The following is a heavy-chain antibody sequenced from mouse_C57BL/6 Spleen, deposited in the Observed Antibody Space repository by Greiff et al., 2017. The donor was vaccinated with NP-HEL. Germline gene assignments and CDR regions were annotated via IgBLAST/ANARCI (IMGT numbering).Heavy chain of an antibody. CDR3: TTLYYYGSGDLSFDY. Sequence: VQLVESGAELVKPGASVKLSCKASGFTFTDDYMHWVKQRPGQGLEWIGWIDPENGHTAYSSKFQGKATLTVDTSSTTAYMQLRSLTSEDSAVYYCTTLYYYGSGDLSFDYWGQGTLVTVSA. CDR2: IDPENGHT. V-gene: IGHV14-4*01. D-gene: IGHD2-1*01. J-gene: IGHJ3*01. CDR1: GFTFTDDY.